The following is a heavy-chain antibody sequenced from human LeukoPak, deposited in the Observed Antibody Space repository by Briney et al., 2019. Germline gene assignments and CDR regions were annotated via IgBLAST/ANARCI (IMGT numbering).Heavy chain of an antibody. CDR3: ARNVLWGFDP. J-gene: IGHJ5*02. V-gene: IGHV3-21*06. Sequence: PGGSLRLSCAASRFTFSSYSMNWIRQAPGKGLEWVSAISSRSSYKYYADSVKGRFTVSRDNAKNSLYLEMNSLRVDDTAVYYCARNVLWGFDPWGQGTLVTVSS. D-gene: IGHD6-6*01. CDR2: ISSRSSYK. CDR1: RFTFSSYS.